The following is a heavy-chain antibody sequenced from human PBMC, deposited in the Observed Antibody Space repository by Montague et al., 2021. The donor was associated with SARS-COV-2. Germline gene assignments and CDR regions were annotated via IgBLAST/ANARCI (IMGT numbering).Heavy chain of an antibody. CDR1: GFTFSAYA. J-gene: IGHJ4*02. V-gene: IGHV3-23*01. Sequence: SLRLSCAASGFTFSAYAMNWVRQAPGRGLEWVAGISGGVGNTYYADSVKGRFTISRDNSKKALYLQLNTLRPEDTAVYYCAKGMDRMVQGIILWKNGDYFDFWGQGTLVAVSS. CDR2: ISGGVGNT. D-gene: IGHD3-10*01. CDR3: AKGMDRMVQGIILWKNGDYFDF.